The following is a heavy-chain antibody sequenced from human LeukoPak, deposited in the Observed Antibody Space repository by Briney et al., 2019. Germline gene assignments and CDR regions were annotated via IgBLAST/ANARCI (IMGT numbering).Heavy chain of an antibody. CDR3: ARESDFWSGVDYYMDV. D-gene: IGHD3-3*01. J-gene: IGHJ6*03. V-gene: IGHV4-30-2*01. CDR2: IYHSGST. Sequence: PSQTLSLTCTVSGGSISSGGYYWSWIRQPPGKGLEWIGYIYHSGSTYYNPSLKSRVTISVDRSKNQFSLKLSSVTAADTAVYYCARESDFWSGVDYYMDVWGKGTTVTVSS. CDR1: GGSISSGGYY.